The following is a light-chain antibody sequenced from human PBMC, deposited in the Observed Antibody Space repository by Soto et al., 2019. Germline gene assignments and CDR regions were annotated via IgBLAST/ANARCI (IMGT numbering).Light chain of an antibody. V-gene: IGLV2-8*01. J-gene: IGLJ1*01. CDR3: SSYAGSNNRYV. CDR1: SSDVGGYNF. CDR2: EVT. Sequence: QSALTQPPSASGSPGQSVTISCTGTSSDVGGYNFVSWYQQHPGKAPKLIIYEVTKRPSGVPDRFSGSKSGNTASLTVSGLQAEDEAHFDCSSYAGSNNRYVFGTGTKVTVL.